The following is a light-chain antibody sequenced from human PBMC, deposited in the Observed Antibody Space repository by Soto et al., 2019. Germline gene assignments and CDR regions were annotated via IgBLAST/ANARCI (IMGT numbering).Light chain of an antibody. CDR1: QPILYRPNNETA. J-gene: IGKJ5*01. CDR3: QQVYTTPA. CDR2: WTS. Sequence: DIVMTQSPDSLAVSLGERATINCKSSQPILYRPNNETALVWYQQKPGQPPKLLISWTSTRESGVPDRFSGSGSGTYFTLTIISLQAEDVSVYYWQQVYTTPAFGQGTRLEIK. V-gene: IGKV4-1*01.